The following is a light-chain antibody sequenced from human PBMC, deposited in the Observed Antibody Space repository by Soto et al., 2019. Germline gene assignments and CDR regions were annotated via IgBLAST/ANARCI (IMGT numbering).Light chain of an antibody. CDR3: QQSHTTLFT. CDR2: GAS. V-gene: IGKV1-39*01. J-gene: IGKJ3*01. Sequence: DLQMTQSPSSLSASVGERVTITCRASQSISTNLNWYQQKPGKAPKLLISGASALQGFVSSRFSGSGSGTGFTLTISSLQPEDSATYFCQQSHTTLFTFGPRNTVDLK. CDR1: QSISTN.